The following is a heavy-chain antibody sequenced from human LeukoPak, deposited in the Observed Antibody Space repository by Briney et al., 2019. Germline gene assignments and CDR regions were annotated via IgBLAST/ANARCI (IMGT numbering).Heavy chain of an antibody. J-gene: IGHJ4*02. CDR3: AKSPIAVAGTTEYDY. Sequence: PGRSLRLSCAASGFTFSSYGMHWVRQAPGKGLEWVAVIWYDGSNKYYADSVKGRFTISRGNAKNSLYLQMNSLRAEDTALYYCAKSPIAVAGTTEYDYWGQGTLVTVSS. CDR2: IWYDGSNK. D-gene: IGHD6-19*01. CDR1: GFTFSSYG. V-gene: IGHV3-33*03.